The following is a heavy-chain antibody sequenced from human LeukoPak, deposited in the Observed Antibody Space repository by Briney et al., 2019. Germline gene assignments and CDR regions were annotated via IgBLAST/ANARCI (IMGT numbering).Heavy chain of an antibody. CDR1: GFIFSNYW. J-gene: IGHJ2*01. Sequence: GGSLRLSCATSGFIFSNYWMSWVRQAPGKGLEWVANIKEDGSEKNYVDSEKGRFTISRDNAKNSLYLQLNSLRAEDAAVYYCAKGYIIVGRQWYLDLWGRGTLVGVSS. CDR2: IKEDGSEK. D-gene: IGHD2-2*01. CDR3: AKGYIIVGRQWYLDL. V-gene: IGHV3-7*01.